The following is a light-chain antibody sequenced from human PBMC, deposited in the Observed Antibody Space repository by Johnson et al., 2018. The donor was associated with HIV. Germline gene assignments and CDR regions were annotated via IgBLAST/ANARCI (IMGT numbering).Light chain of an antibody. CDR2: ENN. J-gene: IGLJ1*01. V-gene: IGLV1-51*02. Sequence: QAVLTQPPSVSAAPGQKVTISCSGSSSNIGTNYVSWYQQLPGTAPKLLMFENNQRPSGIPDRFSGSKSGTSATLGITGLQPGDEADYYCGIWDSSLSALYVFGTGTKVTVL. CDR3: GIWDSSLSALYV. CDR1: SSNIGTNY.